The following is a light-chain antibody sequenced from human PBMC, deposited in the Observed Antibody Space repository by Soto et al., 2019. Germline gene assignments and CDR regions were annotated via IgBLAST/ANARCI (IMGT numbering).Light chain of an antibody. CDR1: SSDIGIYKY. CDR2: EVT. CDR3: SSYTTSSTRV. J-gene: IGLJ1*01. V-gene: IGLV2-14*01. Sequence: QSVLTQPASVSGSPGQSIAISCTGSSSDIGIYKYVSWYQQHPGKVPKLIIYEVTNRPSGVSNRFSGSKSGNTASLTISGLQAEDAADYYYSSYTTSSTRVFGPGTKLTVL.